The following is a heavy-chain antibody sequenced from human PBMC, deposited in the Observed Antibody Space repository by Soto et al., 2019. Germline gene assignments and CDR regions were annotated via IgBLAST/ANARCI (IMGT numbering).Heavy chain of an antibody. Sequence: GGSLRLSCAASGFTFSSYAMSWVRQALGKGLEWVSAISGSGGSTYYADSVKGRFTISRDKSKITLYLQMNSLRAEDTAVYYCAKDYYERSGYPLGAFDIWGQGTMVTVSS. CDR2: ISGSGGST. CDR3: AKDYYERSGYPLGAFDI. J-gene: IGHJ3*02. D-gene: IGHD3-22*01. CDR1: GFTFSSYA. V-gene: IGHV3-23*01.